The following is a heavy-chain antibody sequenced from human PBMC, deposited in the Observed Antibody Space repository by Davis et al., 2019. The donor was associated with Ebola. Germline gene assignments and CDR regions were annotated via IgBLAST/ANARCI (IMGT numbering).Heavy chain of an antibody. D-gene: IGHD4-17*01. CDR3: AREYGYYGMDV. J-gene: IGHJ6*02. V-gene: IGHV3-21*04. CDR1: GFTFSSYS. Sequence: GGSLRLSCAASGFTFSSYSMNWVRQAPGKGLEWVSSISSSSSYTYYADSVKGRFTISRHNSKNTLYLQMNSLRAEDTAVYYCAREYGYYGMDVWGQGTTVTVSS. CDR2: ISSSSSYT.